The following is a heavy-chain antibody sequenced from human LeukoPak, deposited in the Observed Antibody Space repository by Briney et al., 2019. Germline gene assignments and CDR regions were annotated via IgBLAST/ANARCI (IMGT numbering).Heavy chain of an antibody. CDR2: IKQDGSEK. J-gene: IGHJ4*02. D-gene: IGHD1-1*01. Sequence: PGGSLRLSCAASGFTFSSYWMSWVRQAPGKGLEWVANIKQDGSEKYYVDSVKGRFTISRDNAKNSLYLQMNSLRAEDTAVYYCARDLRATTSPGSPQYWGQGTLVTVSS. CDR3: ARDLRATTSPGSPQY. V-gene: IGHV3-7*01. CDR1: GFTFSSYW.